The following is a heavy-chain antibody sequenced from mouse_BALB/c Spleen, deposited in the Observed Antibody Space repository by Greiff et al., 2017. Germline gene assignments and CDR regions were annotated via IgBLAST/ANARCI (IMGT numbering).Heavy chain of an antibody. CDR1: GYSITSDYA. J-gene: IGHJ4*01. D-gene: IGHD2-4*01. Sequence: EVQLQESGPGLVKPSQSLSLTCTVTGYSITSDYAWNWIRQFPGNKLEWMGYISYSGSTSYNPSLKSRISITRDTSKNQFFLQLNSVTTEDTATYYCARGKTYYDYDDYAMDYWGQGTSVTVSS. CDR3: ARGKTYYDYDDYAMDY. CDR2: ISYSGST. V-gene: IGHV3-2*02.